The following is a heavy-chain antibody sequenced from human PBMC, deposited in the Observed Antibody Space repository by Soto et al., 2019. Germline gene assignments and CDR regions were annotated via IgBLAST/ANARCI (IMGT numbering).Heavy chain of an antibody. CDR1: GFTFSSYA. J-gene: IGHJ4*02. D-gene: IGHD2-8*01. V-gene: IGHV3-23*01. CDR3: AKGCCTNGVCYTDY. Sequence: GGSLRLSCAASGFTFSSYAMSWVRQAPGKGLEWVSAISGSGGSTYFADSVKGRFTISRDNSKNTLNLQMNSLRAEDTAVYYCAKGCCTNGVCYTDYWGQGTLVTVSS. CDR2: ISGSGGST.